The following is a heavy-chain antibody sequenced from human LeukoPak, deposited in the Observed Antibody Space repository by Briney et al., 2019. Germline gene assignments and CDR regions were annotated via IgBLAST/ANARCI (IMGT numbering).Heavy chain of an antibody. V-gene: IGHV3-9*01. CDR1: GFTLDDYA. J-gene: IGHJ6*02. CDR2: IIWNSGSI. CDR3: AKGPDYYYYGMDV. Sequence: GGSLRLSCAASGFTLDDYAMHWVRQAPGKGLEWVSGIIWNSGSIEYADSVKGRFTISRDNAKNSLYLQMNSLRVEDTALYYCAKGPDYYYYGMDVWGQGTTGIVSS.